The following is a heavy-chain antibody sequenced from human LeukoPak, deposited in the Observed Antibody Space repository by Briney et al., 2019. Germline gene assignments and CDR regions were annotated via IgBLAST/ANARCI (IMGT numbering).Heavy chain of an antibody. Sequence: SETLALTCNASGSPCSSHYWSWLRQPAGKGLEWIARIYNSGSTKYNPSLKSRVTMSIDPSKNQFSLRLNSLTAADTAVYYCARVSCWGDWYFDLWGRGTLVTVSS. J-gene: IGHJ2*01. D-gene: IGHD6-19*01. CDR1: GSPCSSHY. CDR3: ARVSCWGDWYFDL. CDR2: IYNSGST. V-gene: IGHV4-4*07.